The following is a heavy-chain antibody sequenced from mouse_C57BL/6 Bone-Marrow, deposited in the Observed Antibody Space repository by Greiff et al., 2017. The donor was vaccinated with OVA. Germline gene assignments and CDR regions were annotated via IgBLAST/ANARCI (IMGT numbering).Heavy chain of an antibody. CDR2: ITHSGET. J-gene: IGHJ4*01. CDR1: GFPITSGYY. Sequence: VQLQESGPGLVKPSQSLFLTCSITGFPITSGYYWIWIRQSPGKPLEWMGYITHSGETFYNPSLQSPISITRETSKNQFFLQLNSVTTEDTAMHYCAGDSGYDAMDYWGQGTSVTVSS. CDR3: AGDSGYDAMDY. V-gene: IGHV12-3*01.